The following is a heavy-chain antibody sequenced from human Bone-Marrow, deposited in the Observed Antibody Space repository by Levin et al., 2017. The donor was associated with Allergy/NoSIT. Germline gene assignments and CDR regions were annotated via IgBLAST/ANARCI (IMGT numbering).Heavy chain of an antibody. CDR2: INEDAREK. V-gene: IGHV3-7*01. CDR3: ARGYCSAGRCYGAGYDY. Sequence: PGGSLRLSCAASGFTFSRYWMSWVRQAPGKGLEWVANINEDAREKYYVDSVKGRFTISRDNTESSLYLQMNSLRAEDTAIYYCARGYCSAGRCYGAGYDYWGQGTLITVSS. J-gene: IGHJ4*02. CDR1: GFTFSRYW. D-gene: IGHD2-15*01.